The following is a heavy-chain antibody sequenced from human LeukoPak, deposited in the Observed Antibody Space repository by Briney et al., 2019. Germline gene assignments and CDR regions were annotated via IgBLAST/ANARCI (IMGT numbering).Heavy chain of an antibody. CDR1: GFTFSNAW. Sequence: GGSLRLSCAASGFTFSNAWMNWVRQAPGKGLEWVGRIKSKTDGGTTDSAAPVKGRFTISRDDSKNTLYLQMNSLKTEDTAVYYCSTTYYYDSSEGYWGQGTLVTVSS. D-gene: IGHD3-22*01. J-gene: IGHJ4*02. CDR2: IKSKTDGGTT. V-gene: IGHV3-15*07. CDR3: STTYYYDSSEGY.